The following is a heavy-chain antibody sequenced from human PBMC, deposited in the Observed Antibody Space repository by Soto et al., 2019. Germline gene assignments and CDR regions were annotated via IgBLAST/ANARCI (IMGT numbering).Heavy chain of an antibody. CDR1: GFTFSSYG. Sequence: PGGSLRLSCAASGFTFSSYGMHWVRQAPGKGLEWVSSISSSSFINYADSMKGRFTISRDNAKNSLYLQMNSLRAEDTAVYYCARLGDYAFDYWGQGTLVTVSS. CDR3: ARLGDYAFDY. V-gene: IGHV3-21*01. J-gene: IGHJ4*02. CDR2: ISSSSFI. D-gene: IGHD3-16*01.